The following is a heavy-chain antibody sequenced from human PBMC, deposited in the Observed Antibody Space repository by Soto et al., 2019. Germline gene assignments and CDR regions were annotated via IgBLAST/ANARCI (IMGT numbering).Heavy chain of an antibody. Sequence: PSETLSLTCTVSGGSISSYYWSWIRQPPGKGLEWIGYIYYSGSTNYNPSLKSRVTISVDTSKNQFSLKLSSVTAADTAVYYCASGPNYYYGMDVWGQGTTVTVYS. V-gene: IGHV4-59*01. J-gene: IGHJ6*02. CDR2: IYYSGST. CDR1: GGSISSYY. CDR3: ASGPNYYYGMDV.